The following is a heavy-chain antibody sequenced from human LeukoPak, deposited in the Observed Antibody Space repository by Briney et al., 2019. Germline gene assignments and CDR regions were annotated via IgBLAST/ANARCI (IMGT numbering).Heavy chain of an antibody. CDR1: GFTSSDYG. V-gene: IGHV3-20*04. D-gene: IGHD1-26*01. Sequence: GGSLRLSCTGSGFTSSDYGTSWVRQAPGRGLEWVSGVNWNGGSTGYAESVKGRFTISRDNAKNSLSLQMNSLRAEDTALYYCARDEVGATTREVWFDSWGQGTLVTVSS. J-gene: IGHJ5*01. CDR2: VNWNGGST. CDR3: ARDEVGATTREVWFDS.